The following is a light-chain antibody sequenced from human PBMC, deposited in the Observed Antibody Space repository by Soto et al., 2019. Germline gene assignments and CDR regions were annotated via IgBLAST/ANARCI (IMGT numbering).Light chain of an antibody. J-gene: IGKJ1*01. Sequence: EIVMTQSPATLSVSPGERATLSCRASQSVTTSLAWYQQKPGQAPRLLIYGASTRATSIPARFIGSGSGTEFTLTISSLQSEDFAVYYCQQYNNWPPWTFGQGTK. V-gene: IGKV3-15*01. CDR2: GAS. CDR1: QSVTTS. CDR3: QQYNNWPPWT.